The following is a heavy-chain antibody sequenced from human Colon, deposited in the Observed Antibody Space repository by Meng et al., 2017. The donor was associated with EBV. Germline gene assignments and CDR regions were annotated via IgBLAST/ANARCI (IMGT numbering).Heavy chain of an antibody. Sequence: VQLVEAGGGVVQLGRSLRLSWAASGFTFSNYGMHWVRQAPGKGLEWVALISYDGSDKYYGDSVKGRFTISRDNSKNTVYLQMNTQRAEDTAVYYCAKGDTFPDYWGQGTLVTVS. J-gene: IGHJ4*02. D-gene: IGHD5-18*01. CDR2: ISYDGSDK. V-gene: IGHV3-30*18. CDR3: AKGDTFPDY. CDR1: GFTFSNYG.